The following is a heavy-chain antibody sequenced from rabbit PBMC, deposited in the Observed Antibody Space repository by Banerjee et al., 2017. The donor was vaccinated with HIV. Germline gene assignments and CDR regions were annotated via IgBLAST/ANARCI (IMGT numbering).Heavy chain of an antibody. Sequence: QEQLEESGGGLVQPEGSLTLTCTASGFSFSNKYVMCWVRQAPGKGLEWIACINTSSGNTVYATWAKGRFTISKTSWTTVTLQMTSLTAADTATYFCARSDAAYGVDGYVFNLWGPGTLVTVS. CDR3: ARSDAAYGVDGYVFNL. CDR1: GFSFSNKYV. D-gene: IGHD6-1*01. CDR2: INTSSGNT. J-gene: IGHJ4*01. V-gene: IGHV1S45*01.